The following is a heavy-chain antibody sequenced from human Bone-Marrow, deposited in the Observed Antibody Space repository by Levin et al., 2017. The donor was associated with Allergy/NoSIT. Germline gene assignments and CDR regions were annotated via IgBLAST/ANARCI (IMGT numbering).Heavy chain of an antibody. Sequence: GGSLRLSCAASGFTFRSYAMHWVRQAPGKGLEWVAIISHDGSNKYYADSVKARFTISRDNSKNTLYLQMNSLRAEDTAVYYCAREQITIFGVVMGFAFDIWGQGTMVTVSS. CDR3: AREQITIFGVVMGFAFDI. CDR2: ISHDGSNK. V-gene: IGHV3-30-3*01. J-gene: IGHJ3*02. D-gene: IGHD3-3*01. CDR1: GFTFRSYA.